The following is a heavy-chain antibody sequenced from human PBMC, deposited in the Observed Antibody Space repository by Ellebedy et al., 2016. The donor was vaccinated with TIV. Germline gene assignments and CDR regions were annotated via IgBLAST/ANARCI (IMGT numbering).Heavy chain of an antibody. V-gene: IGHV1-46*01. Sequence: ASVKVSCKASGYTFTSYYMHWVRQAPGQGLEWMGIINPSGGSTSYAQKFQGRVTMTRDTSINTGYMELSGLKSDDTAVYYCAALPYISTSSAYWGQGTLVTVSS. J-gene: IGHJ4*02. CDR3: AALPYISTSSAY. CDR1: GYTFTSYY. CDR2: INPSGGST. D-gene: IGHD6-13*01.